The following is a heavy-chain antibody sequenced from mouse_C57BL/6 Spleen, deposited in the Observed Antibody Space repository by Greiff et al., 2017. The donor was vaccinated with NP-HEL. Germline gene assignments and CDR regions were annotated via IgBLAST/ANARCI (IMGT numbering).Heavy chain of an antibody. V-gene: IGHV1-7*01. CDR3: ARFEEFYYAMDY. J-gene: IGHJ4*01. CDR2: INPSSGYT. CDR1: GYTFTSYW. Sequence: VQLQQSGAELAKPGASVKLSCKASGYTFTSYWMHWVKQRPGQGLEWIGYINPSSGYTKYNQKFKGKATLTADKSSSTAYMELRSLTSEDSAVYFCARFEEFYYAMDYWGQGTSVTVSS.